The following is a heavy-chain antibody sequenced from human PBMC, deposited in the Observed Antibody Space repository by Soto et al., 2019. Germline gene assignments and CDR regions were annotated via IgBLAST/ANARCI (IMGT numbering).Heavy chain of an antibody. CDR2: ISAYNGNT. V-gene: IGHV1-18*01. CDR3: ARSPRNWFDP. Sequence: GASVKVSCKASGYTFTSYGISWVRQAPGQGLEWMGWISAYNGNTNYAQKLQGRVTMTTDTSITTAYMELSSLRSEDTAVYYCARSPRNWFDPWGQGTLVTVSS. D-gene: IGHD6-6*01. CDR1: GYTFTSYG. J-gene: IGHJ5*02.